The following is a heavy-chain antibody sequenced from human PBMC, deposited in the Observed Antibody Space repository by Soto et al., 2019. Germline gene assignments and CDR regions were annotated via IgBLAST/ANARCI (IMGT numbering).Heavy chain of an antibody. J-gene: IGHJ6*02. V-gene: IGHV3-23*01. D-gene: IGHD2-8*02. CDR3: EKGPMNENGDSTYYWLDV. Sequence: GGSLSLSCVVSGFTFNNYDRRWVRQAPGKERGWDASISGACGRMYNEDYVKCGFTSFRDNPKNSVYLQGKSLRAHDTAVYYCEKGPMNENGDSTYYWLDVWGHGTTVTASS. CDR2: ISGACGRM. CDR1: GFTFNNYD.